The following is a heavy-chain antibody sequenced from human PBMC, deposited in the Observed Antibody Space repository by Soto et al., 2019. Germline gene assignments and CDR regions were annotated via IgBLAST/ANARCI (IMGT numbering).Heavy chain of an antibody. CDR2: INQDGGGT. V-gene: IGHV3-7*03. CDR3: PRSFRASGRYFFDY. CDR1: GFTFISSF. Sequence: PGGSLRLSCVASGFTFISSFMGWVRQAPGKGLEWVANINQDGGGTYYVDSVEGRFTISRDNAKDSLYLQMNSLRGEDTAVYYWPRSFRASGRYFFDYWDQGILLTASS. J-gene: IGHJ4*02. D-gene: IGHD6-19*01.